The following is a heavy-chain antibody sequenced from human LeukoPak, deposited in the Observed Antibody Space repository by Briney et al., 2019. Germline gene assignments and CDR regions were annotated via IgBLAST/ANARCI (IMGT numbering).Heavy chain of an antibody. D-gene: IGHD3-22*01. CDR1: GYTFTNYG. J-gene: IGHJ4*02. V-gene: IGHV1-18*01. CDR2: ISDYNENT. Sequence: GASVKVSCKDSGYTFTNYGISWGRQAPGQGLGWRGWISDYNENTNYAHQLQRRVTLTTDASTRTAYMELRGLRSDGTGVFYCARDQGGRGGYWFDFWGQGPLVTVSS. CDR3: ARDQGGRGGYWFDF.